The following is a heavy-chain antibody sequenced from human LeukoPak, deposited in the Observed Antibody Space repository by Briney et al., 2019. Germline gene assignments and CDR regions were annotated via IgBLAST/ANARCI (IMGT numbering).Heavy chain of an antibody. V-gene: IGHV4-38-2*02. CDR1: GYSISSGYY. D-gene: IGHD6-6*01. CDR3: ARSSQYYYYMDV. J-gene: IGHJ6*03. Sequence: PSETLSLTCTVSGYSISSGYYWGWIRQPPGKGLEWIGAIHHSGGTYYNPSLKSRVTVSVDTSKNQFSLKLSSVTAADTAVYYCARSSQYYYYMDVWGKGTTVTISS. CDR2: IHHSGGT.